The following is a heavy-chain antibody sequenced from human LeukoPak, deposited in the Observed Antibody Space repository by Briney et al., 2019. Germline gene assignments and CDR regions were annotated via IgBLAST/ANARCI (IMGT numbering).Heavy chain of an antibody. CDR1: GFTFSSYG. J-gene: IGHJ4*02. CDR3: AELSSYGGHG. V-gene: IGHV3-30*18. Sequence: GRSLRLSCAASGFTFSSYGMHWVRQAPGKGLEWVAVISYDGSNKYYADSVKGRFTISRDNSKNTLYLQMNSLRAEDTAVYYCAELSSYGGHGWGQGTLVTVSS. D-gene: IGHD4-23*01. CDR2: ISYDGSNK.